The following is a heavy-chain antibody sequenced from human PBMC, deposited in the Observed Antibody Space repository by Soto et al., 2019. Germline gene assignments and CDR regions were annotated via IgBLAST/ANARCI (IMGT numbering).Heavy chain of an antibody. CDR2: INHSGST. Sequence: QVQLQQWGAGLLKPSETLSLTCAVCDGSLSDYYWNWIRQPPGKGLEWIGEINHSGSTSYNPSLKSRVTISVDTSKNQFSLTLNSVPAADTAVYYCARSSGGFDPWGQGTLVTVSA. CDR1: DGSLSDYY. J-gene: IGHJ5*02. V-gene: IGHV4-34*01. D-gene: IGHD6-6*01. CDR3: ARSSGGFDP.